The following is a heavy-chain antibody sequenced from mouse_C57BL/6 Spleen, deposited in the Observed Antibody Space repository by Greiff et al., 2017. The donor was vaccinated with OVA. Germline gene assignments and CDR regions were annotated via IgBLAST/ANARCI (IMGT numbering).Heavy chain of an antibody. V-gene: IGHV3-6*01. CDR3: AREASIDD. CDR1: GYSITSGYY. J-gene: IGHJ4*01. CDR2: ISYDGSN. Sequence: EVKLLESGPGLVKPSQSLSLTCSVTGYSITSGYYWNWIRQFPGNKLEWMGYISYDGSNNYNPSLKNRIPITRDTTKNQFFMKLNSVTTEDTATYYCAREASIDDWGQGTSVTVSS.